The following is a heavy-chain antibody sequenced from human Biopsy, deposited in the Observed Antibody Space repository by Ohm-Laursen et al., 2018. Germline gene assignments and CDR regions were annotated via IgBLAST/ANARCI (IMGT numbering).Heavy chain of an antibody. Sequence: SLRLSCAASGVTLSGYAMNWVRQAPGKGLEWVSSITGGGNYINYADSVRGRFTISIDNSKNSVYLVMSSLRAEDTAVYFCATAAYAPPYFDLWGRGTVVTVSS. CDR2: ITGGGNYI. V-gene: IGHV3-21*06. CDR3: ATAAYAPPYFDL. J-gene: IGHJ4*02. CDR1: GVTLSGYA. D-gene: IGHD4-17*01.